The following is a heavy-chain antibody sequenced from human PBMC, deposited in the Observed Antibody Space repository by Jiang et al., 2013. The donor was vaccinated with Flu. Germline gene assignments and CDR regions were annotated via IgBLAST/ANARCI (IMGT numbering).Heavy chain of an antibody. D-gene: IGHD5-12*01. CDR1: GDSVSSNSAA. V-gene: IGHV6-1*01. CDR2: TYYRSKWYN. Sequence: TSQTLSLTCAISGDSVSSNSAAWNWIRQSPSRGLEWLGRTYYRSKWYNDYAVSVKSRITINPDTSKNQFSLQLNSVTPEDTAVYYCARTTRGYSGYDSFYFDYWGQGTLVTVSS. J-gene: IGHJ4*02. CDR3: ARTTRGYSGYDSFYFDY.